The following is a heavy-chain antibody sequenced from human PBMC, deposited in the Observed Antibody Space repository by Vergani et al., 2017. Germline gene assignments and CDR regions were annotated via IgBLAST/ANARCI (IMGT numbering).Heavy chain of an antibody. CDR2: INPSGGST. J-gene: IGHJ3*02. D-gene: IGHD5-12*01. V-gene: IGHV1-46*01. CDR1: GYTFTSYY. CDR3: ARQRKPYSGYDYDAFDI. Sequence: QVQLVQSGAEVKKPGASVKVSCKASGYTFTSYYMHWVRQAPGQGLEWMGIINPSGGSTSYAQKFQGRVTMTRDTSTSTVYMELSSLRSEDTAVYYCARQRKPYSGYDYDAFDIWGQGTMVTVSS.